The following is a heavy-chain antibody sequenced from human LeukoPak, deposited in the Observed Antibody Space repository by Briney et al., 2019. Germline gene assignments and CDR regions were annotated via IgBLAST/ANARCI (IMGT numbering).Heavy chain of an antibody. CDR2: INRAGTT. D-gene: IGHD2-15*01. V-gene: IGHV4-34*01. CDR1: GYSCSRYY. CDR3: ARGAGFYGYCRPGGCDSGYFDA. Sequence: PSETLSLTSAVYGYSCSRYYWNWLPNPPGNPLEYIVEINRAGTTNYNPSLKTRVTLSIDTSKNQFSLGLTSVAAADSAVYFCARGAGFYGYCRPGGCDSGYFDAWGQGTPVSVSS. J-gene: IGHJ4*02.